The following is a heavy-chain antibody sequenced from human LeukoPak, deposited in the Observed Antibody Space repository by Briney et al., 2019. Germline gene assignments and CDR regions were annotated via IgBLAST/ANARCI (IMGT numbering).Heavy chain of an antibody. J-gene: IGHJ4*02. CDR3: AKEGKYCSSTSCYTDYDY. CDR1: GFTFSSYG. V-gene: IGHV3-30*02. CDR2: IRYDGSNK. Sequence: GGSLRLSCAASGFTFSSYGMHWVRKAPGKGLEWVAFIRYDGSNKYYADSVKGRFTISRDNSKNTLYLQMNSLRAEDTAVYYCAKEGKYCSSTSCYTDYDYWGQGTLVTVSS. D-gene: IGHD2-2*02.